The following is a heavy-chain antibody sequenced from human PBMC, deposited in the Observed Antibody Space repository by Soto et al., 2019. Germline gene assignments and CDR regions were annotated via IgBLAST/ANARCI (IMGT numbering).Heavy chain of an antibody. CDR2: ISFSGST. CDR1: GGSISSYY. D-gene: IGHD1-1*01. V-gene: IGHV4-59*13. CDR3: ARRIQLDY. J-gene: IGHJ4*02. Sequence: QVQLQEAGPGLVKPSETLSLTCTVSGGSISSYYCSWIRQPPGKRLEWIAHISFSGSTNYNPSLKSRVSISMDTSKNQFSLNLGSVTAADSAVYYCARRIQLDYWGQGTLVTVSS.